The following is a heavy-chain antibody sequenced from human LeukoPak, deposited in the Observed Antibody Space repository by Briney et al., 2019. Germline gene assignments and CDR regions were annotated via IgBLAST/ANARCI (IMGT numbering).Heavy chain of an antibody. Sequence: ETLSLTCTVSGGSISSYYWSWIRQPPGKGLEWIGYIYYSGSTNYNPSLKSRVTISVDTSKNQFSLKLSSVAAADTAVYYCARGGDGYRGDYWGQGTLVTVSS. CDR1: GGSISSYY. D-gene: IGHD5-24*01. CDR2: IYYSGST. J-gene: IGHJ4*02. CDR3: ARGGDGYRGDY. V-gene: IGHV4-59*01.